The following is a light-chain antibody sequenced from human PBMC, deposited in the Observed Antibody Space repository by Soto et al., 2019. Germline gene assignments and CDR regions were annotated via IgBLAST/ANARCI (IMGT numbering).Light chain of an antibody. CDR3: QQYHSYSS. Sequence: DIQMTQSPSTLSASVGDRVTITCRASQSVLTWLAWYQQKPGKAPKLLIYDASNLQSGVPSRFSGSGSGTKFTLTISSLQPDDFATYYCQQYHSYSSFGQGTKVDIK. CDR2: DAS. J-gene: IGKJ1*01. V-gene: IGKV1-5*01. CDR1: QSVLTW.